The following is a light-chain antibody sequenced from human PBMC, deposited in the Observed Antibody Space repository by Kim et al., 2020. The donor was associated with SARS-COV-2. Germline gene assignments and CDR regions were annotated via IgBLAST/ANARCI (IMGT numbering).Light chain of an antibody. Sequence: IVMTQSPATLSVSPGERATLSCRASQSVSSNLAWYQQKPGQAPRLLIRGASTRATGIPARFSGSGSGTEFTLTISSLQSEDFAVYYCQQYNNWAPGYTFGQGTKLEIK. V-gene: IGKV3-15*01. CDR2: GAS. CDR3: QQYNNWAPGYT. CDR1: QSVSSN. J-gene: IGKJ2*01.